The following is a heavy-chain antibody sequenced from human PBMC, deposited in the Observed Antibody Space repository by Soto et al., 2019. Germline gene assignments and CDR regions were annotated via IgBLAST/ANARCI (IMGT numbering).Heavy chain of an antibody. CDR2: IFYSGST. D-gene: IGHD2-21*02. Sequence: PSETLSLTCTVSGGPVSSGSHYWSWIRQPPWKGLEWIGQIFYSGSTNYNPSLKSRVTISVDTSKNQFSLELSSVTAADTAVYFCARDFCGGDCSDDYYYSAMDVWGQGXTVTVYS. J-gene: IGHJ6*02. V-gene: IGHV4-61*01. CDR1: GGPVSSGSHY. CDR3: ARDFCGGDCSDDYYYSAMDV.